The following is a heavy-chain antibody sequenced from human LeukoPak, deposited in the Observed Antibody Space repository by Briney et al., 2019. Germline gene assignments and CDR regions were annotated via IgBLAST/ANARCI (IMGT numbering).Heavy chain of an antibody. Sequence: SETLSLTCAVYGGSFSGYYWSWIRQPPGKGLEWIGEINHSGSTNYNPSLKGRVTISVDTSKNQFSLKLSSVTAADTAVYYCARGSLWFGELFRHYYYYYGMDVWGQGTTVTVSS. CDR2: INHSGST. V-gene: IGHV4-34*01. CDR1: GGSFSGYY. D-gene: IGHD3-10*01. CDR3: ARGSLWFGELFRHYYYYYGMDV. J-gene: IGHJ6*02.